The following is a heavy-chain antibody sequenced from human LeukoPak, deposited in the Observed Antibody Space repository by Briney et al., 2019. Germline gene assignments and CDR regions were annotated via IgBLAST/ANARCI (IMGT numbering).Heavy chain of an antibody. D-gene: IGHD6-19*01. CDR1: GGSISSGGYY. CDR2: IYYSGST. J-gene: IGHJ4*02. V-gene: IGHV4-61*08. Sequence: MTSETLSLTCTVSGGSISSGGYYWSWIRQPPGKGPEWIGYIYYSGSTNYNPSLKSRVTISVDTSKNQFSLKMSSVTAADTAVYYCARLASSGWSHCDYWGQGTLVTVSS. CDR3: ARLASSGWSHCDY.